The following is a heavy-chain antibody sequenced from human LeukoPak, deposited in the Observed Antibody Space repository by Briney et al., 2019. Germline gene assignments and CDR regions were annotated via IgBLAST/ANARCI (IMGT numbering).Heavy chain of an antibody. CDR1: GFAFSTYT. CDR3: LRGDSRDF. CDR2: INSGGTTT. V-gene: IGHV3-21*06. J-gene: IGHJ4*02. Sequence: GGSLRLSCEACGFAFSTYTMNWARQAPGKGLEWVASINSGGTTTHYAFSVKGRFTISRDNAQNVLYLQVNGLRADDAAVYYCLRGDSRDFWGQGTLVTVSS. D-gene: IGHD3-22*01.